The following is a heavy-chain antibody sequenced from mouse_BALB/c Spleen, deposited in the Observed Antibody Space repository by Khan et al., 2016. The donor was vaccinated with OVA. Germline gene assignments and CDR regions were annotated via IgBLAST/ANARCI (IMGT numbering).Heavy chain of an antibody. V-gene: IGHV1-84*02. Sequence: QVQLKQSGPELVKPGASVKISCKASGYTFTDFYINWVKQKPGQGLEWIGWIYPGSGNTKYNEKFKGKATLTVDTSSNTAYMQLSSLTSEDTAVYFCARSSFYPFYFDYWGQGTTLTVSS. D-gene: IGHD2-1*01. CDR1: GYTFTDFY. CDR2: IYPGSGNT. J-gene: IGHJ2*01. CDR3: ARSSFYPFYFDY.